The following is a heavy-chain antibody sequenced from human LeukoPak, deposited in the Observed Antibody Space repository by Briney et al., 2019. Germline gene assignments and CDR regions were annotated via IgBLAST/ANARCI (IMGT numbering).Heavy chain of an antibody. V-gene: IGHV4-59*01. Sequence: SETLSLTCTVSGDSFSSYYWSWIRQPPGKGVEWIGYIYYSGSTNYNPSLKSRVTISVDTSKNQFSLKLSSVTAADTAVYYCARDKAYDILTGYYSGWFDPWGQGTLVTVSS. CDR1: GDSFSSYY. J-gene: IGHJ5*02. CDR2: IYYSGST. D-gene: IGHD3-9*01. CDR3: ARDKAYDILTGYYSGWFDP.